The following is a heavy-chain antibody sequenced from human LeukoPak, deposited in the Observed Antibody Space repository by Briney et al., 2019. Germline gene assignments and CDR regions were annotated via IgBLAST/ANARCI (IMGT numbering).Heavy chain of an antibody. CDR1: GYTFTSYG. CDR2: ISAYNGNT. Sequence: ASVKVSCKASGYTFTSYGISWVRQAPGQGPEWMGWISAYNGNTNYAQKLQGRVTMTTDTSTSTAYMELRSLRSDDTAVYYCARGRYSYAPWDAFDIWGQGTMVTVSS. D-gene: IGHD5-18*01. J-gene: IGHJ3*02. V-gene: IGHV1-18*01. CDR3: ARGRYSYAPWDAFDI.